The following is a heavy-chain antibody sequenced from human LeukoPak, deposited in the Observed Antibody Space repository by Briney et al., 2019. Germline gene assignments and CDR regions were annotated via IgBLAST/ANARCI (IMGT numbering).Heavy chain of an antibody. J-gene: IGHJ4*02. V-gene: IGHV3-7*04. D-gene: IGHD2-21*02. Sequence: PGGSLRLSCAASGFTFSNFWMSWVRQAPGKGLEWVANIKEDGSDTYYVDSVRGRFTISRDNAKNLLYLQMNRLRGEDTAVYYCARDQWRLFDYWGQGTLVTVSS. CDR2: IKEDGSDT. CDR1: GFTFSNFW. CDR3: ARDQWRLFDY.